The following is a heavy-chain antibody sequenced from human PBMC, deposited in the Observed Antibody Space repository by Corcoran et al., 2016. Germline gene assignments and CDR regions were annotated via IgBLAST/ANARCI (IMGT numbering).Heavy chain of an antibody. CDR1: GFTFTDAW. CDR2: IKSHGSGGTT. D-gene: IGHD1-26*01. V-gene: IGHV3-15*01. Sequence: EVQLVVSGGGLAKPGESLRLSCVASGFTFTDAWMSWVRQAPGKGLEWVGRIKSHGSGGTTDYAAPVKDRFTISRDDSRNTVFLQMDSLKSDDPARYYCKWEHKVYYGTDVWGQGTTVTVSS. J-gene: IGHJ6*02. CDR3: KWEHKVYYGTDV.